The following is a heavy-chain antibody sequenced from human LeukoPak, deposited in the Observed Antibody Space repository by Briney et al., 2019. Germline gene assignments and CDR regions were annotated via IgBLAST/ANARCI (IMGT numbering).Heavy chain of an antibody. V-gene: IGHV4-34*01. CDR1: GGSFSGYY. CDR3: ARHVTMVRGVPINWFDP. Sequence: SETLSLTCAVYGGSFSGYYWTWIRQPPGKGLEWIGEVNPSGSTNYNPSLKSRVTISVDTSKNQFSLKLSSVTAADTAVYYCARHVTMVRGVPINWFDPWGQGTLVTVSS. J-gene: IGHJ5*02. D-gene: IGHD3-10*01. CDR2: VNPSGST.